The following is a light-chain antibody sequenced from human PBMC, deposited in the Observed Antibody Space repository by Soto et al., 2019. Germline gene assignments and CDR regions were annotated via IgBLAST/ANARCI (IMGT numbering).Light chain of an antibody. CDR2: SAS. Sequence: IQSTQSPSSLSASVGDRVTITCRASQGIRSFLAWYQQKPGKAPNLLIYSASTLQSGVPSRFSGSGSGTDFTLTISSLQPEDFATFYCQQLNSYPYTFGQGTKLEIK. V-gene: IGKV1-9*01. CDR3: QQLNSYPYT. J-gene: IGKJ2*01. CDR1: QGIRSF.